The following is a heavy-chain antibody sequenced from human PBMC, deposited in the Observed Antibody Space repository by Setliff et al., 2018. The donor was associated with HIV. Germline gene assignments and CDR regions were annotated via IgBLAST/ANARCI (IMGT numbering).Heavy chain of an antibody. CDR2: VHPSGSI. Sequence: PAETLSLTCAVSGVSFSGDYWSWVRQPPGKGLEWIAEVHPSGSINYNSSLKSRVAISVDTSNNQFSLTMTSVTAAGTAVYYCARGRDWAKTGDFWGQGALVTVSS. CDR1: GVSFSGDY. D-gene: IGHD3-9*01. V-gene: IGHV4-34*01. CDR3: ARGRDWAKTGDF. J-gene: IGHJ4*02.